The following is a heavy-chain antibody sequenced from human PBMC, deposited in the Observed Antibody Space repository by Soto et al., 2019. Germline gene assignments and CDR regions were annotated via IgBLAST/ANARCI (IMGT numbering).Heavy chain of an antibody. CDR1: GDTFASYA. CDR3: ASGDSSSWYFLDL. Sequence: ASVAVSCTASGDTFASYASRWVRQAPGQRLEWMGWINAGNGNTKYSQKFQGRVTITRDTSASTAYMELSSLRSEDTAVYYCASGDSSSWYFLDLLGQGTLVTVSS. CDR2: INAGNGNT. D-gene: IGHD6-13*01. V-gene: IGHV1-3*01. J-gene: IGHJ4*02.